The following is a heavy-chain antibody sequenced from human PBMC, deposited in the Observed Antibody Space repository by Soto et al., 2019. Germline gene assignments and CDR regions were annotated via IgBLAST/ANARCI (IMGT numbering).Heavy chain of an antibody. CDR1: GFTFSSYW. V-gene: IGHV3-7*03. Sequence: PGGSLRLSCAASGFTFSSYWMSWVRQAPGKGLEWVANIKQDGSEKYYVDSVKGRFTISRDNAKNSLYLQMNSLRAEDTAVYYCAREAYYYDSGALFYYYGMDVWGQGTTVTVSS. D-gene: IGHD3-22*01. J-gene: IGHJ6*02. CDR3: AREAYYYDSGALFYYYGMDV. CDR2: IKQDGSEK.